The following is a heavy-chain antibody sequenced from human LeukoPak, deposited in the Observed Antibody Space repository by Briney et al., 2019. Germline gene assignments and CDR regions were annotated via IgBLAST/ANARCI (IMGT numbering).Heavy chain of an antibody. CDR2: IGSGGNYI. CDR3: ARAKTGSGTYFDP. CDR1: GFIFNRYN. V-gene: IGHV3-21*01. D-gene: IGHD4/OR15-4a*01. Sequence: GGSLRLSCGASGFIFNRYNMNWVPQAPGKGLEGVSSIGSGGNYIYYADSVRGRFTISRDNAKNSLYLQMNSLRAEDTAVYYCARAKTGSGTYFDPWGQGTLVTVSS. J-gene: IGHJ5*02.